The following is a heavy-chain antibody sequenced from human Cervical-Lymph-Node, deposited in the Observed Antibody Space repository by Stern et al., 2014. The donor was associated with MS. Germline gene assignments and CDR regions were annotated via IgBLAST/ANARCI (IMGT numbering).Heavy chain of an antibody. D-gene: IGHD3-22*01. CDR1: GFTFSSYS. CDR3: ARTHYYDNSGPNDAFDI. J-gene: IGHJ3*02. V-gene: IGHV3-48*02. Sequence: EVQLVESGGGLVQPGGSLRLSCAASGFTFSSYSMNWVRQAPGKGLEWVSYISSSRSTIYYADSVKVRFTISRDNAKNSLYLQMNSLRDEDTSVYYCARTHYYDNSGPNDAFDIWGQGTMVTVSS. CDR2: ISSSRSTI.